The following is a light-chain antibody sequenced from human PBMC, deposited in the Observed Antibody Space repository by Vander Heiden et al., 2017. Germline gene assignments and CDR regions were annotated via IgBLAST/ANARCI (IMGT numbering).Light chain of an antibody. V-gene: IGKV2-28*01. CDR1: QSPLYSDGKNR. CDR2: LGS. CDR3: MQSIEAPRT. J-gene: IGKJ1*01. Sequence: DIVLTQSPLSLPVTPGEPASISCRSTQSPLYSDGKNRLDWYLQKPGQSPRLLNYLGSNRASGVPDRFSGSGSGTDFTLKISRVEAEDVGVYYCMQSIEAPRTFGQGTKVEIK.